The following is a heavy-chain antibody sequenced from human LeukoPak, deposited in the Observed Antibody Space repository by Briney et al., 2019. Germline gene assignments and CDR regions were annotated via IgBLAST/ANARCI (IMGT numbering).Heavy chain of an antibody. V-gene: IGHV3-53*01. CDR3: AREGHGKEEDAFDI. CDR2: IYSGGST. Sequence: GGSLRLSCAASGFTVSSNYMSWVRQAPGKGLEWVSVIYSGGSTYYADSVKGRFTISGDNSKNTLYLQMNSLRAEDTAVYYCAREGHGKEEDAFDIWGQGTMVTVSS. CDR1: GFTVSSNY. J-gene: IGHJ3*02. D-gene: IGHD1-14*01.